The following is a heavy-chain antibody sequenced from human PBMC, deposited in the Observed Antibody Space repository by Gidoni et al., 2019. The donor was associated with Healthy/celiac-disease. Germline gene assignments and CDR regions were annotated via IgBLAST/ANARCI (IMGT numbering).Heavy chain of an antibody. CDR2: IKSDETTT. D-gene: IGHD6-19*01. J-gene: IGHJ2*01. Sequence: EVQLVESGGGLVQPGGSLRLSCAASGFTFSDYEMHWVRQAPGKGLGWVSRIKSDETTTNYADSVKGRFTISRDNAKGTLYLQMGSLRAEDTAVYYCARVSTSGWFEFAPSYSYLDLWGRGTLVTVSS. V-gene: IGHV3-74*01. CDR3: ARVSTSGWFEFAPSYSYLDL. CDR1: GFTFSDYE.